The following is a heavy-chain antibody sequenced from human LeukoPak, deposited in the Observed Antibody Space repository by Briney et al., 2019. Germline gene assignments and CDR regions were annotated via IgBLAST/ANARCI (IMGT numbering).Heavy chain of an antibody. Sequence: ASVKVSCKASGYTFTGYYIHWVRQAPGQGLEWMGWINPNSGGTNYAQKFQGRVTMTRDTSISTAYMELSRLRSDDTAVYYCARETIFGVVTDLYYYYYGMDVWGQGTTVTVSS. D-gene: IGHD3-3*01. CDR1: GYTFTGYY. V-gene: IGHV1-2*02. CDR2: INPNSGGT. J-gene: IGHJ6*02. CDR3: ARETIFGVVTDLYYYYYGMDV.